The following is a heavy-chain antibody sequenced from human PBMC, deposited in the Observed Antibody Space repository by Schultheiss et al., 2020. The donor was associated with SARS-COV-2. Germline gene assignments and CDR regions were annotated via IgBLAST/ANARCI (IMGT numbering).Heavy chain of an antibody. J-gene: IGHJ3*02. CDR3: ARNKVPNALDI. CDR2: INPSVGST. Sequence: ASVKVSCKASGYTFTSYGISWVRQAPGQGLGWMGVINPSVGSTSYAQKLQGRVSMTRDTSTSTVYMELSSLRSEDTAMYYCARNKVPNALDIWGQGTMVTVSS. CDR1: GYTFTSYG. V-gene: IGHV1-46*04.